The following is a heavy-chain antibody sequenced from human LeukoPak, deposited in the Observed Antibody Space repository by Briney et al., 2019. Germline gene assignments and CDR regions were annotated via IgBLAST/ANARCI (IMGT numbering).Heavy chain of an antibody. Sequence: GGSLRLSCTATGFTFSRYWMTWVRQAPGKGLEWVANIKEDGSAKYYVDSMKGRFTISRDNAKNSLYLQINSLRAEDTAVYYCARDSPGYGGYSYWGQGTLVTVSS. CDR2: IKEDGSAK. CDR1: GFTFSRYW. J-gene: IGHJ4*02. CDR3: ARDSPGYGGYSY. D-gene: IGHD5-12*01. V-gene: IGHV3-7*04.